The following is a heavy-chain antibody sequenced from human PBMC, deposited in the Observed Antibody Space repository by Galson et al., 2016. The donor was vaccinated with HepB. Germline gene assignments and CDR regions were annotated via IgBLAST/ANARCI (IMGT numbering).Heavy chain of an antibody. CDR2: INWNGATT. CDR3: ASGSSSGTFVGYDAFDM. CDR1: GFTFDDHG. J-gene: IGHJ3*02. Sequence: SLRLSCAASGFTFDDHGMNWVRQAPGQGLEWVSGINWNGATTAYADSVKGRFTISRDNAKNFLYLHVTSLGVGDTALYFCASGSSSGTFVGYDAFDMWGHGTMVTVAS. D-gene: IGHD1-26*01. V-gene: IGHV3-20*04.